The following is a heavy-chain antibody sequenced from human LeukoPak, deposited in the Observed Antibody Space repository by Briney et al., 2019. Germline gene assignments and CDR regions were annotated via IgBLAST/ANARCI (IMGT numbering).Heavy chain of an antibody. Sequence: SETRSLTCTVSSGSISSSSYYWTWIRQPPGKGLEWIGSVYYTGSTYYNPSLKSRVTISVDTSNKYFSLKLSSVTAADTAVYYCARTVVAATPSLDYWGQGTLVTVSS. CDR2: VYYTGST. D-gene: IGHD2-15*01. J-gene: IGHJ4*02. CDR1: SGSISSSSYY. CDR3: ARTVVAATPSLDY. V-gene: IGHV4-39*02.